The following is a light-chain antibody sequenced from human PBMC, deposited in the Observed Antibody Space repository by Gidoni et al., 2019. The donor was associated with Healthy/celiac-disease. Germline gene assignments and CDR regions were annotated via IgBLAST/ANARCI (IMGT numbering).Light chain of an antibody. V-gene: IGKV3-20*01. CDR3: QQYGSSPVT. CDR2: GAS. J-gene: IGKJ2*01. Sequence: EIVLTQSPGPLSLSPGERATLSCRASQSVSSSYLAWYQQQPGQAPRLLIYGASSRATGIPDRFSGSGSGTDFTLTISRLEPEDFAVYYCQQYGSSPVTFGQGTKLEIK. CDR1: QSVSSSY.